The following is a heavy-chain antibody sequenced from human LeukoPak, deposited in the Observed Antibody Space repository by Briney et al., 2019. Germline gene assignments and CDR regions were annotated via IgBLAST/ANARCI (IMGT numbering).Heavy chain of an antibody. CDR2: ISSSGSTI. Sequence: PGGSLRLSCAASGFTFSDYYMSWIRQAPGKGLEWVSYISSSGSTIYYADSVKGRFTISRDNAKNSLYLQMNSLRAEDTAVYYCARDPYSSTKPRLDWYFDLWGRGTLVTVSS. CDR3: ARDPYSSTKPRLDWYFDL. V-gene: IGHV3-11*01. CDR1: GFTFSDYY. D-gene: IGHD6-13*01. J-gene: IGHJ2*01.